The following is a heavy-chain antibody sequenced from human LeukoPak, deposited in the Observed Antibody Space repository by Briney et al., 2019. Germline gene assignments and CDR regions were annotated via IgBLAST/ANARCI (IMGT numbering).Heavy chain of an antibody. D-gene: IGHD2-2*01. V-gene: IGHV4-34*01. J-gene: IGHJ3*02. CDR2: ISQSGSI. CDR3: ARVPTGRNVVAAAARMGWNGAFDI. CDR1: GGSFSEYY. Sequence: QASETLSLTCAVYGGSFSEYYWSWIRQSPGKGLEWIAEISQSGSINYNPSLKSRVTISVDASKKQFSLKMSSVTAADTAMYYCARVPTGRNVVAAAARMGWNGAFDIWGQGTMVTVSS.